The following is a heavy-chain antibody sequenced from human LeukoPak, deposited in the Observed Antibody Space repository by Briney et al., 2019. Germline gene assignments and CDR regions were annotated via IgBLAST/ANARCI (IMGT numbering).Heavy chain of an antibody. CDR1: GGSISSSNW. D-gene: IGHD4-17*01. J-gene: IGHJ4*02. CDR3: ARGGTVTTRAFDY. V-gene: IGHV4-4*02. Sequence: SETLSLTCAVSGGSISSSNWWSWVRQPPGQGLEWIGEIYLSGSTNYNPSLKSRVTISVDKSKNQFSMKLSSVTAADTAVYYCARGGTVTTRAFDYWGQGTLVTVSS. CDR2: IYLSGST.